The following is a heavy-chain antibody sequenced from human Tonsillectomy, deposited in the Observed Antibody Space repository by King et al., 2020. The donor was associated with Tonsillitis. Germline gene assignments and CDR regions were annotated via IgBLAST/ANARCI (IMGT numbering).Heavy chain of an antibody. CDR3: ARTDNYYYYYGMDV. Sequence: QLVQSWAEVRKSGASVKVSCSFSGFTITSYGIHWVQQSPGQGLEWMGWINPGNGSPSYAKKFQGRFTMTRDMSTTTAYTDLSSLTSEDMAVYYYARTDNYYYYYGMDVWGQGTTVTVSS. CDR1: GFTITSYG. J-gene: IGHJ6*02. CDR2: INPGNGSP. V-gene: IGHV1-38-4*01.